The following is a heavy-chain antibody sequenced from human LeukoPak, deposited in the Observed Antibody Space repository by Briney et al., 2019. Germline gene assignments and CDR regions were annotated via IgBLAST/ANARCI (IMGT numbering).Heavy chain of an antibody. CDR1: GFTFSSDA. V-gene: IGHV3-23*01. D-gene: IGHD3-22*01. CDR2: IIGSVGST. CDR3: ARWEHYYDSSGYSLDY. Sequence: GGSLRLSCAASGFTFSSDAMSWVSHAPGKWLEWVSAIIGSVGSTYYADSVKGRFTISRDNSKNTLYLQMNSLRAEDTAVYYCARWEHYYDSSGYSLDYWGQGTLVTVSS. J-gene: IGHJ4*02.